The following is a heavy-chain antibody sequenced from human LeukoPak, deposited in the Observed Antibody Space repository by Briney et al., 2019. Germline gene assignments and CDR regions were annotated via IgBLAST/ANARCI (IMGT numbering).Heavy chain of an antibody. CDR3: AKRPLNTVTTPQPFDY. J-gene: IGHJ4*02. Sequence: PGGSLRLSCAASGFTFSSCAMSWVRQATGKGLEWVSAISGSGGSTYYADSVKGRFTISIDNSKNTLYLQMNSLRAEDTAVYYCAKRPLNTVTTPQPFDYWGQGTLLTVSS. CDR2: ISGSGGST. D-gene: IGHD4-17*01. CDR1: GFTFSSCA. V-gene: IGHV3-23*01.